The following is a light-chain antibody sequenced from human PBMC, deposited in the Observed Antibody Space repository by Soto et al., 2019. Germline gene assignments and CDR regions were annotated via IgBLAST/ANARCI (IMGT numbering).Light chain of an antibody. CDR2: EVS. J-gene: IGLJ1*01. CDR3: SSYTSSITRYV. V-gene: IGLV2-14*01. Sequence: QLVLTQPASVSGSPGQSITISRTGTSSDVGGYNYVSWYQQHPGKAPKLMIYEVSNRPSGVSPRFSGSKSGNTASLTISGLQAEDEADYYCSSYTSSITRYVFGAGTKLTVL. CDR1: SSDVGGYNY.